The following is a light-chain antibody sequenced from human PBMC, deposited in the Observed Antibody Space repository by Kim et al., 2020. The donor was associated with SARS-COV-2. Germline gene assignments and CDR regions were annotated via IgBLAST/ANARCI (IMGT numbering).Light chain of an antibody. CDR2: YDS. CDR3: QVWDSSSDRLYV. J-gene: IGLJ1*01. V-gene: IGLV3-21*04. CDR1: NIGSKR. Sequence: GKTARITCGGNNIGSKRVHWYRKKPGQAPVLVIYYDSDRPSGIPERFSGSNSGNTATLTISRVEAGDEADYYCQVWDSSSDRLYVFGTGTKVTVL.